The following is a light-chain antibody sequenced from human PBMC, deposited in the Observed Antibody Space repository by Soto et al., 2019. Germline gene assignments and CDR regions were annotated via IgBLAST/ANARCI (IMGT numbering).Light chain of an antibody. V-gene: IGKV3-20*01. CDR2: GAS. J-gene: IGKJ2*01. Sequence: VLTQAPGTLSLSPGERATLSCRASQSVSSSYLAWYQQKPGQAPRLLIYGASSRATGIPDRFSGSGSGTDFTLTISRLEPEDFAVYYCPQYGSSPYTFGQGTKLQIK. CDR3: PQYGSSPYT. CDR1: QSVSSSY.